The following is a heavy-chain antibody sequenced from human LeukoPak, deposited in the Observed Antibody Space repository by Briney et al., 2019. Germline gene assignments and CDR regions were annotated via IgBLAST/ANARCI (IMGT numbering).Heavy chain of an antibody. CDR2: IKQDGSEK. J-gene: IGHJ5*02. D-gene: IGHD3-9*01. Sequence: PGGSLRLSCAASGFTFSSYGMHWVRQAPGKGLEWVANIKQDGSEKYYVDSVKGRFTISRDNAKNSLYLQMNSLRAEDTAVYYCARVPPELRYFDWFGWFDPWGQGTLVTVSS. CDR1: GFTFSSYG. V-gene: IGHV3-7*03. CDR3: ARVPPELRYFDWFGWFDP.